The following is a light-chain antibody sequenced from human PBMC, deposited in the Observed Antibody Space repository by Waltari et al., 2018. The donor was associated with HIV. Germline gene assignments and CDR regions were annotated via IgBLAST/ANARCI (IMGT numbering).Light chain of an antibody. CDR1: QTVTSNS. J-gene: IGKJ2*01. V-gene: IGKV3-20*01. CDR3: HQYGTSPQT. CDR2: GAS. Sequence: EFVLTQSPRTLSLSPGERATLSCRASQTVTSNSLAWYQMKPGQAPRLRIYGASIRATGVPDKFSGSGSGTDFTLTIGRLQPEDFAVYYCHQYGTSPQTFGQGSKVEIK.